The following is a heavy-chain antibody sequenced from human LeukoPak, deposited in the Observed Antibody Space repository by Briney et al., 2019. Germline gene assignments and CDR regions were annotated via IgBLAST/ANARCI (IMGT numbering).Heavy chain of an antibody. CDR2: INPNRGDT. D-gene: IGHD2-2*01. CDR3: ARANFLYCSSTTCLFDY. J-gene: IGHJ4*02. V-gene: IGHV1-2*02. Sequence: GASVKVSCKASGYTFTDYYLHWVRQAPGQGFEWMGWINPNRGDTNYAQKFQGRVTMTRDTSISTAHMEMSRLRSDDTAVYYCARANFLYCSSTTCLFDYWGQGTLVTVSS. CDR1: GYTFTDYY.